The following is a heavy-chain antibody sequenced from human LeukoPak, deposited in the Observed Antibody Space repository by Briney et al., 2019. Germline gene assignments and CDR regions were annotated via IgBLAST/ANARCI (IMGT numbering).Heavy chain of an antibody. CDR1: GGTFSSYA. J-gene: IGHJ5*02. D-gene: IGHD2-2*01. CDR3: ARLNSTSWYNWFDP. V-gene: IGHV1-69*06. Sequence: ASVKVSCKASGGTFSSYAISWVRQAPGQGLEWMGGITPIFGTANYAQKFQGRVTITADKSTSTAYMELSSLRSEDTVVYYCARLNSTSWYNWFDPWGQGTLVTVSS. CDR2: ITPIFGTA.